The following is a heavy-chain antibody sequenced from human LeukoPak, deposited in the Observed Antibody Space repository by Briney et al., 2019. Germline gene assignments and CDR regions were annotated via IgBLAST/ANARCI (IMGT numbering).Heavy chain of an antibody. CDR2: INPNSGGT. CDR3: ARERTLTSCYDY. Sequence: ASVKVSCKASGYTFTGYYMHWVRQAPGQGLEWMGWINPNSGGTNYAQKFQGRVTMTRDTSISTAYMELSRLRSDDTAVYYCARERTLTSCYDYWGPGTLVTVSS. J-gene: IGHJ4*02. V-gene: IGHV1-2*02. CDR1: GYTFTGYY. D-gene: IGHD2-15*01.